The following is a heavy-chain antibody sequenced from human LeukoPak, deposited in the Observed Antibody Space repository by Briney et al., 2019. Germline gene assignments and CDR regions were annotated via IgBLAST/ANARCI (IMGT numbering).Heavy chain of an antibody. Sequence: PGGSLRLSCSASGFTFNTYGMHWVRQAPGKGLEWVTFIRYDGSEKYYADSVKGRFTISRDNSKNTVYLQMNSLRVEDTAVYSCAREDLWEPAEGFDYWGQGTLVTVSS. CDR2: IRYDGSEK. J-gene: IGHJ4*02. CDR3: AREDLWEPAEGFDY. V-gene: IGHV3-30*02. CDR1: GFTFNTYG. D-gene: IGHD1-14*01.